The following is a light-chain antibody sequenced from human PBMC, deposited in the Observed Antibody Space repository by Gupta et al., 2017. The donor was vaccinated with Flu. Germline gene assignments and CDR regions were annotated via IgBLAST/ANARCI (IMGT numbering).Light chain of an antibody. CDR2: KDS. CDR1: ALPKQY. CDR3: QSTDSSGSYV. Sequence: SYELTQPPSVSVSPGKTARITCSGDALPKQYAYWYQQKPGQAPVLVIYKDSERPSGIPERFSGSSSGTTVTLTISGVQAEDEADYYCQSTDSSGSYVFGTGTKVTVL. J-gene: IGLJ1*01. V-gene: IGLV3-25*02.